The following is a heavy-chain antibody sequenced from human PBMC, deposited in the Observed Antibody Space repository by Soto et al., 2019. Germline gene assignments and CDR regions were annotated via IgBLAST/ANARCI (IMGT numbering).Heavy chain of an antibody. J-gene: IGHJ6*02. CDR1: GGSISSGGYY. CDR2: IYYSGST. CDR3: ASRGYSYGFSLGMDV. V-gene: IGHV4-31*03. Sequence: QVQLQESGPGLVKPSQTLSLTCTVSGGSISSGGYYWSWIRQHPGKGLEWIGYIYYSGSTYYNPSLKSRITISVDTSKNQFSLKLSSVTAADTAVYYCASRGYSYGFSLGMDVWGQGTTVTVSS. D-gene: IGHD5-18*01.